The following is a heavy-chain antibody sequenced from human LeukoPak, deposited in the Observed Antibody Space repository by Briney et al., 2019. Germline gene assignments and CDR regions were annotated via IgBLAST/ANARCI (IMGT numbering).Heavy chain of an antibody. CDR3: ARGPMGERLYYMDV. CDR1: GYTFTNYG. D-gene: IGHD1-26*01. Sequence: ASVKVSCKASGYTFTNYGINWERQATGQGLEWMGWMNHNSGNTGYAQNFQGRVTVTRDTSVSTAYMELSSLRSEDTAVYYCARGPMGERLYYMDVWGKGTTVPVSS. J-gene: IGHJ6*03. CDR2: MNHNSGNT. V-gene: IGHV1-8*01.